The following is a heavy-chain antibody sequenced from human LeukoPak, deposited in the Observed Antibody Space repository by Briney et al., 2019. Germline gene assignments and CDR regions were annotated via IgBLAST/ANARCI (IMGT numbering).Heavy chain of an antibody. CDR2: IIPIFGTA. V-gene: IGHV1-69*01. Sequence: SVKVSRKASGGTFSSYAISWVRQAPGQGLEWMGGIIPIFGTANYAQKFQGRVTITADESTSTAYMELSSLRSEDTAVYYCAREGEYCSSTSCYGPNWFDPWGQGTLVTVSS. D-gene: IGHD2-2*01. CDR3: AREGEYCSSTSCYGPNWFDP. CDR1: GGTFSSYA. J-gene: IGHJ5*02.